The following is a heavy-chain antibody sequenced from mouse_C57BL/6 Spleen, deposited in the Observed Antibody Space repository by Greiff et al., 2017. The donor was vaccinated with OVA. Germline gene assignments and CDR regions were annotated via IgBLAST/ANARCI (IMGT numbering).Heavy chain of an antibody. CDR3: AKGGLPHYYAMDY. D-gene: IGHD5-5*01. Sequence: VMLVESGPGLVQPSQSLSITCTVSGFSLTSYGVHWVRQSPGKGLEWLGVIWRGGSTDYNAAFMSRLSITKDNSKSQVFFKMNSLQADDTAIYYCAKGGLPHYYAMDYWGQGTSVTVSS. J-gene: IGHJ4*01. CDR1: GFSLTSYG. V-gene: IGHV2-5*01. CDR2: IWRGGST.